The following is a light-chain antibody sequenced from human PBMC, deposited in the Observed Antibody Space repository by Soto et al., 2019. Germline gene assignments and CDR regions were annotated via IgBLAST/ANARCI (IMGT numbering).Light chain of an antibody. CDR1: QSVSSN. CDR3: KQYGNSRA. CDR2: DAS. V-gene: IGKV3-20*01. J-gene: IGKJ1*01. Sequence: EIVMTQSPATLSVSPGESATLSCRASQSVSSNLAWHQQKPGQAPRILMYDASSRATGIPDRFSGSGSGTDFTLTISRLEPEDFAVYYCKQYGNSRAFGKGTKVDIK.